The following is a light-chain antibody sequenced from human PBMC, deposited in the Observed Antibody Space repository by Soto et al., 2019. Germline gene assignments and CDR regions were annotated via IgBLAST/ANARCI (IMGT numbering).Light chain of an antibody. CDR2: DGS. Sequence: DIQMTQSPSTLSTSVGARVTITCRASQSVAYWLAWYQQKPGKAPSLLIYDGSTLATGVPPRFSGGGFGTDFTLNISSVQPDDSALYYCQHYNTYSKAFGPGTRVEIK. CDR3: QHYNTYSKA. J-gene: IGKJ2*01. V-gene: IGKV1-5*01. CDR1: QSVAYW.